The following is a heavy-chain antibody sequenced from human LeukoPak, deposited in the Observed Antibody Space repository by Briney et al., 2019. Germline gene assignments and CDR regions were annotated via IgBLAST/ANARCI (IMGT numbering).Heavy chain of an antibody. CDR3: ARDPYSGNYGSYYYYYMDV. CDR1: GFTFSSYS. D-gene: IGHD3-22*01. Sequence: GGSLRLSCAASGFTFSSYSLNWVRQAPGKALERGSSITSSGTHIFYADSVKGRFTISRDNAKNSLYLQINSLGPEDTAVYFCARDPYSGNYGSYYYYYMDVWGKGTTVTVSS. CDR2: ITSSGTHI. V-gene: IGHV3-21*01. J-gene: IGHJ6*03.